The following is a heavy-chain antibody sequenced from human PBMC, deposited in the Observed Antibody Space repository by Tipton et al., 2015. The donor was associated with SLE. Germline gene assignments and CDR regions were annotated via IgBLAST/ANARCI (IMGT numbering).Heavy chain of an antibody. CDR2: ISGSGGST. V-gene: IGHV3-23*01. CDR3: AKLLIGYCSSTSCYNYGMDV. J-gene: IGHJ6*02. Sequence: GSLRLSCAASGFTFSSYAMSWVRQAPGKGLEWVSAISGSGGSTYYADSVKGRFTISRDNSKNTLYLQMNSLRAEDTAVYYCAKLLIGYCSSTSCYNYGMDVWGQGTTVTVSS. D-gene: IGHD2-2*02. CDR1: GFTFSSYA.